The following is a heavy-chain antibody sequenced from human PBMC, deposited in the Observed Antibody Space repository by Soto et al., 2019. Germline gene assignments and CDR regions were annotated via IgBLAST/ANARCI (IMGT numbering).Heavy chain of an antibody. CDR3: ARDRTAASADY. D-gene: IGHD6-13*01. CDR1: GFTFSNSW. V-gene: IGHV3-74*01. J-gene: IGHJ4*02. Sequence: EVQLVESGGGLVQPGGSLRLSCAASGFTFSNSWMHWVRHVPGKGLVWVSHINNDGSSTTYAGSVKGRFTISRDNAKSTLYLQMDSLRVEDTAVYYCARDRTAASADYWGQGTLVSVSS. CDR2: INNDGSST.